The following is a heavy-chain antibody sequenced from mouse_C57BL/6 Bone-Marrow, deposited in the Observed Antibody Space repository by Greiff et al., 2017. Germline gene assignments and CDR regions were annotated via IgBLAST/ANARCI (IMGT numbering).Heavy chain of an antibody. CDR3: AIPDYSNSWYFDD. D-gene: IGHD2-5*01. Sequence: QVQLQQSGAELVKPGASVKMSCKASGYTFTSYWITWVKQRPGQGLEWIGDIYPGSGSTNYNEKFKSKATLTGDTSSSTAYMQLSSLTSEDSAVYYCAIPDYSNSWYFDDWGKGTTVTVSS. CDR2: IYPGSGST. J-gene: IGHJ1*03. CDR1: GYTFTSYW. V-gene: IGHV1-55*01.